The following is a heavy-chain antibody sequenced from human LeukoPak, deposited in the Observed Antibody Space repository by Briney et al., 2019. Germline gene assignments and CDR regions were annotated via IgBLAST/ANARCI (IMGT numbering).Heavy chain of an antibody. D-gene: IGHD3-10*01. CDR2: ISGSGGST. CDR3: AKMDVPAHYGSGSYYIDY. Sequence: GGSLRLSCAASGFTFSTYAIHWVRQAPGKGLEWVSAISGSGGSTYYADSVKGRFTISRDNSKNTLYLQMNSLRAEDTAVYYCAKMDVPAHYGSGSYYIDYWGQGTLVTVSS. CDR1: GFTFSTYA. J-gene: IGHJ4*02. V-gene: IGHV3-23*01.